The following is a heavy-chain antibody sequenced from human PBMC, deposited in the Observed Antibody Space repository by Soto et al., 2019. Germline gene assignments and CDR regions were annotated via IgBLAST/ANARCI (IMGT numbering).Heavy chain of an antibody. V-gene: IGHV4-34*01. CDR3: ARGTSVTWASY. CDR1: GGSFSGFY. J-gene: IGHJ4*02. CDR2: IHHNGGA. D-gene: IGHD4-17*01. Sequence: QVQLQQWGAGLLKPSETLSLTCAVYGGSFSGFYWSWIRQTPGKGLEWIGEIHHNGGAKYNLSLKGRVTISVDTSKNQLSLRLNSVTAADTAVYYCARGTSVTWASYWGQGTLVNVS.